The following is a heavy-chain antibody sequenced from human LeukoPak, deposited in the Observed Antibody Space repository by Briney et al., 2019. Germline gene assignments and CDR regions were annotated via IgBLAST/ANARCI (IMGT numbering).Heavy chain of an antibody. CDR2: ISGSGGST. Sequence: GGSLRLSCEASGFTFSSYWMSWVRQAPGKGLEWVSAISGSGGSTYYADSVKGRFTISRDNSKNTLYLQMNSLRAEDTAVYYCARDRDLGEGAFDIWGQGTMVTVSP. J-gene: IGHJ3*02. CDR3: ARDRDLGEGAFDI. V-gene: IGHV3-23*01. CDR1: GFTFSSYW.